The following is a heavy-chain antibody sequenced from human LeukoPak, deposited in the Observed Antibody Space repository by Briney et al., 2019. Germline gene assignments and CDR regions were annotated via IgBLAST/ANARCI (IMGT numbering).Heavy chain of an antibody. D-gene: IGHD6-19*01. Sequence: PGGSLRLSCAASGFTFSSYAMNWVRQAPGKGLEWVSSISSSSSYIYYADSVKGRFTISRDNAKNSLYLQMNSLRAEDTAVYYYARDLEAVAGTLGGNWGQGTLVTVSS. J-gene: IGHJ4*02. CDR3: ARDLEAVAGTLGGN. CDR2: ISSSSSYI. CDR1: GFTFSSYA. V-gene: IGHV3-21*01.